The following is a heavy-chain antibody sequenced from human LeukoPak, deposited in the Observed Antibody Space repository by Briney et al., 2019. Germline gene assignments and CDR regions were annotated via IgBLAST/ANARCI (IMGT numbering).Heavy chain of an antibody. CDR3: ARYNQLLSFDY. CDR1: GFTFSSYW. Sequence: PGGSLRLSCAASGFTFSSYWMHWVRQAPGKGLVWVSRVNIDGSGTSYADSVKGRFTISRDNAKNTLYLRMNSLRAEDTAVYYCARYNQLLSFDYWGQGTLVTVSS. CDR2: VNIDGSGT. V-gene: IGHV3-74*01. J-gene: IGHJ4*02. D-gene: IGHD3-16*02.